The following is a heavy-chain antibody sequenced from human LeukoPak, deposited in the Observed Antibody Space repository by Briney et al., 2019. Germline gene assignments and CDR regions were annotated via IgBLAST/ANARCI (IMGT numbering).Heavy chain of an antibody. J-gene: IGHJ4*02. D-gene: IGHD3-22*01. Sequence: PGGSLRLSCAASGFAFNTYVMHWVRQAPGKGLEWVAVISSDGNNKYYADSVKGRFTISRDNSKNTLYLQMNSLRAEDTAVYYCARQTSGYPWYFDYWGQGTLVTVSS. CDR2: ISSDGNNK. CDR3: ARQTSGYPWYFDY. V-gene: IGHV3-30*03. CDR1: GFAFNTYV.